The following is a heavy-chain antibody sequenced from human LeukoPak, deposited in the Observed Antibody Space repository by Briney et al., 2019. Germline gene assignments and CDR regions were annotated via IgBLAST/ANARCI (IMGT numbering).Heavy chain of an antibody. CDR2: ISYDGSNK. Sequence: GRSLRLSCAASGFTFSSYGMHWVRQAPGKGLEWVAVISYDGSNKNYADPVKGRFTISRDYSKNTVYLQMNSLRAEDTAVYFCAKGVGGYTIGYYFDYWGQGTPVTVSS. CDR3: AKGVGGYTIGYYFDY. V-gene: IGHV3-30*18. D-gene: IGHD5-18*01. CDR1: GFTFSSYG. J-gene: IGHJ4*02.